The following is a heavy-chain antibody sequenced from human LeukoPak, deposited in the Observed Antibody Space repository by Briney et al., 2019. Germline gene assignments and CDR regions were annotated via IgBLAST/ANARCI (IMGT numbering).Heavy chain of an antibody. CDR1: GASVSGSPYY. CDR3: AKSGGYGLIDY. Sequence: SETLSLTCTVSGASVSGSPYYWGWIHQPPGKGLEWIGSIYSSGSTYYNGSLQSRVTISIETSKNQISLRLNSVTAADTAIYYCAKSGGYGLIDYWGQGTLVTVSS. V-gene: IGHV4-39*01. J-gene: IGHJ4*02. CDR2: IYSSGST. D-gene: IGHD1-26*01.